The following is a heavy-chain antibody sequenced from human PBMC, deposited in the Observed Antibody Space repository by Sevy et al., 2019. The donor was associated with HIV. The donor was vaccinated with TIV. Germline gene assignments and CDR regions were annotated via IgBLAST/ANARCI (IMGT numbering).Heavy chain of an antibody. V-gene: IGHV3-20*04. Sequence: RGCLRLSCAASGFTFDDYGMSWVRQAPGKGLERVSGINWNGGSTGYADSVKGRFTISRDNAKNSLYLQMNSLRAEDTGLYYCARMRRTTVTTWIGGKFDIWGQGTMVIVSS. CDR1: GFTFDDYG. CDR2: INWNGGST. CDR3: ARMRRTTVTTWIGGKFDI. J-gene: IGHJ3*02. D-gene: IGHD4-17*01.